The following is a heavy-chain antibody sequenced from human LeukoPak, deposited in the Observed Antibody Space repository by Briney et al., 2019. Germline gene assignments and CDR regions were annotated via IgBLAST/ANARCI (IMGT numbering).Heavy chain of an antibody. CDR2: INSDGSRT. J-gene: IGHJ4*02. V-gene: IGHV3-74*01. CDR3: ASSSHYDSSGLTGY. D-gene: IGHD3-22*01. Sequence: GGSLRLSCAASGFTFSNYWMHWVRQAPGKGLVWVSRINSDGSRTNYADSVKGRFTISRDNAKNTLYLQMNSLRAEDTAVYYCASSSHYDSSGLTGYWGQGTLVTVSS. CDR1: GFTFSNYW.